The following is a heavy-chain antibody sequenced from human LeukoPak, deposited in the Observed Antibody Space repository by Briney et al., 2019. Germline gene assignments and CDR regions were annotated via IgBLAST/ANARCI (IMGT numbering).Heavy chain of an antibody. CDR2: ISTYNGNT. J-gene: IGHJ6*03. V-gene: IGHV1-18*01. CDR1: GYTFTSYG. CDR3: ARDLGRYCSGGSCHYYSYYMDV. D-gene: IGHD2-15*01. Sequence: PSVKVSCKASGYTFTSYGISWVRQAPGQGLEWMGWISTYNGNTNYAQKLQGRVTMTTDTSTSTAYMELRRLRSDDTAVYYCARDLGRYCSGGSCHYYSYYMDVWGKGTTVTVSS.